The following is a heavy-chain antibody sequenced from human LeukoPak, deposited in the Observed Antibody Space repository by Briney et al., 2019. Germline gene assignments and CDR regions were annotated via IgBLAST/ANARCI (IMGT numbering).Heavy chain of an antibody. Sequence: GASVKVSCKASGYTFTSYATNWVRQAPGQGLEWMGWINTNTGNPTYAQGFTGRFVFSLDTSVSTAYLQISSLKAEDTAVYYCAREMDYYDSSGYPDYWGQGTLVTVSS. CDR2: INTNTGNP. J-gene: IGHJ4*02. CDR3: AREMDYYDSSGYPDY. V-gene: IGHV7-4-1*02. D-gene: IGHD3-22*01. CDR1: GYTFTSYA.